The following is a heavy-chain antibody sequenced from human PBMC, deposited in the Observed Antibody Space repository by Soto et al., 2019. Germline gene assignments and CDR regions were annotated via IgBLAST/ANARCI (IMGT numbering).Heavy chain of an antibody. CDR1: GGSFSGYY. Sequence: PSETLSLTCAVYGGSFSGYYWSWIRQPPGKGLEWIGEINHSGSTNYNPSLKSRVTISVDTPKNQFSLKLSSVTAADTAVYYCARVGTVYGDYYYYYMDVWGKGTTVTVSS. D-gene: IGHD4-17*01. J-gene: IGHJ6*03. CDR3: ARVGTVYGDYYYYYMDV. V-gene: IGHV4-34*01. CDR2: INHSGST.